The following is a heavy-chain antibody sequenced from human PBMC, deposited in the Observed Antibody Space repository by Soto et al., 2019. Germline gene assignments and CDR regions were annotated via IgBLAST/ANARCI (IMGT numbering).Heavy chain of an antibody. Sequence: QVQLVESGGGVVQPGRSLRLSCAASGFTFSHYAMHWVRQAPGKGLEWVALMSYDGSNEYYADSVKGRFTISRDNSKNTLYLQMNSLRAEDTAVYYCAKDGSHNFDYWVQVTLVTVAS. CDR2: MSYDGSNE. CDR3: AKDGSHNFDY. CDR1: GFTFSHYA. D-gene: IGHD1-26*01. J-gene: IGHJ4*02. V-gene: IGHV3-30*18.